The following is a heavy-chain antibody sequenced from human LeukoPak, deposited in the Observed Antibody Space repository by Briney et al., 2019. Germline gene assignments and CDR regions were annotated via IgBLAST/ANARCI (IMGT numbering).Heavy chain of an antibody. Sequence: GGSLRLSCAASGFTVSSNYMSWVRQAPGKGLEWVSVIYSGGSTYYADSVKGRFTISRDNSKNTLYLQMNSLRAEDTAVYYCARARNWSDYFVWGQGTLVTVSS. CDR3: ARARNWSDYFV. J-gene: IGHJ4*02. V-gene: IGHV3-53*01. CDR1: GFTVSSNY. CDR2: IYSGGST. D-gene: IGHD1-1*01.